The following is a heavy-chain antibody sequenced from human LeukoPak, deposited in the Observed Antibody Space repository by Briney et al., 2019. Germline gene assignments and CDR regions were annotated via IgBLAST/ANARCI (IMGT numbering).Heavy chain of an antibody. CDR1: GYTFTSYY. D-gene: IGHD3-10*01. V-gene: IGHV1-2*02. J-gene: IGHJ6*03. CDR3: ARDPVVRGVTMTYYYYYYMDV. Sequence: ASVKVSCKASGYTFTSYYIHWVRQAPGQGLEWMGWINPNSGGTNYAQKFQGRVTMTRDTSISTAYMELSRLRSDDTAVYYCARDPVVRGVTMTYYYYYYMDVWGKGTTVTISS. CDR2: INPNSGGT.